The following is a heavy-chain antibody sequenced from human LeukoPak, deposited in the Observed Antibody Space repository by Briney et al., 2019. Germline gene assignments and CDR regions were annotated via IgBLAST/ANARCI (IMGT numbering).Heavy chain of an antibody. CDR3: ARHPQSMGGYFQH. J-gene: IGHJ1*01. CDR1: GGSISINSVY. CDR2: IYYSGST. V-gene: IGHV4-39*01. D-gene: IGHD2/OR15-2a*01. Sequence: PSETLSLTCTVSGGSISINSVYWGWIRQPPGKRLEWIGSIYYSGSTHYNPSLKSRLNISVDTSKNQFSLKLSSVTAADTALYYCARHPQSMGGYFQHWGQGALATVSS.